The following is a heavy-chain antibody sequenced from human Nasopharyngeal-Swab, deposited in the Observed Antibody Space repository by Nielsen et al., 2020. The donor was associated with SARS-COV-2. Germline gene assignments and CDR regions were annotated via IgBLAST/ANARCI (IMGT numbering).Heavy chain of an antibody. V-gene: IGHV3-23*01. CDR2: ISGSGGST. CDR1: GFTFSSYA. CDR3: ARVHIAALYFDY. D-gene: IGHD6-6*01. J-gene: IGHJ4*02. Sequence: GGSLRLSRAASGFTFSSYAMSWVRQAPGKGLEWVSAISGSGGSTYYADSVKGRFTISRDNSKNTLYLQMNSLRAEDTAVYYCARVHIAALYFDYWGQGTLVTVSS.